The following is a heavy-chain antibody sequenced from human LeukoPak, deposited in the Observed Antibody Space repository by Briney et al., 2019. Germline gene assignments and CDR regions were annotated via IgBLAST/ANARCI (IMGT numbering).Heavy chain of an antibody. CDR3: ARADYDYVWGSYRYIAPPPQNDY. D-gene: IGHD3-16*02. Sequence: NTGGSLRLSCTASGFPFSDFYMAWIRQSPGKGLECIAYISSGGTTTSYAESVRGRFTISRDNAKNSLYLQMNSLRAEDTAGYYCARADYDYVWGSYRYIAPPPQNDYWGQGTLVTVSS. J-gene: IGHJ4*02. CDR1: GFPFSDFY. V-gene: IGHV3-11*04. CDR2: ISSGGTTT.